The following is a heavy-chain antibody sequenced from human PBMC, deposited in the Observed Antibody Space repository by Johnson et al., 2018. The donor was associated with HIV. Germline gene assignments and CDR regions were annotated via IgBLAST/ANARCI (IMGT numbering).Heavy chain of an antibody. D-gene: IGHD2-21*01. Sequence: VQLVESGGGLVQPGGSLRLSCAASGFTFSSYAMHWVRQAPGKGLEYVSGISSNGGSTYYANSVKGRFTISRDNSKNTLYLQMGSLRAEDMAVYYCARGGGEVGNAFDIWGQGTVVTVSS. CDR1: GFTFSSYA. CDR3: ARGGGEVGNAFDI. CDR2: ISSNGGST. V-gene: IGHV3-64*01. J-gene: IGHJ3*02.